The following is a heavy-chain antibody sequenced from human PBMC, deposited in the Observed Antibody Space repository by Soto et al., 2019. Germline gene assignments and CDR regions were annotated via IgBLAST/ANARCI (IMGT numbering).Heavy chain of an antibody. CDR2: VYYTGIA. Sequence: PSEPLRLTWTVSGGSLTSYYGSWIRQPPGKGLEWIGFVYYTGIARYNPSLKSRVTISVDTSKNQFSLKLTSVTAADTAIYYCARRIVATETFDYWGQGTLVTVSS. D-gene: IGHD5-12*01. J-gene: IGHJ4*02. V-gene: IGHV4-59*08. CDR3: ARRIVATETFDY. CDR1: GGSLTSYY.